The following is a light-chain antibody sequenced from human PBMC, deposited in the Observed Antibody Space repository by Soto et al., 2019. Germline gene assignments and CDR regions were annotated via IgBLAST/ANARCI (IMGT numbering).Light chain of an antibody. CDR1: SGHSSYA. CDR2: LNSDGSH. Sequence: QPVLTQSPSASASMGASVKLTGTLSSGHSSYAIAWHQQQPEKGPRYLMKLNSDGSHRKGDGIPDRFSGSSSGAERYLTISSLQSEDEADYFCQTWGTGIVVFGGGTKLTVL. J-gene: IGLJ2*01. CDR3: QTWGTGIVV. V-gene: IGLV4-69*01.